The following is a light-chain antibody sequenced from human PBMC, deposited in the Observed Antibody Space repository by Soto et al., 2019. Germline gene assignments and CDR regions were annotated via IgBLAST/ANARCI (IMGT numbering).Light chain of an antibody. Sequence: QAVVTQEASLSVSPGGTVTLTCGLNSGSVSTSNYPSWYQQTPGQPPRTLILNIESRPSGVPERFSGTIIGRRAALTITGAQSEDESDYYCMFCVATGVLVFGGGTQLTVL. CDR2: NIE. CDR3: MFCVATGVLV. CDR1: SGSVSTSNY. V-gene: IGLV8-61*01. J-gene: IGLJ2*01.